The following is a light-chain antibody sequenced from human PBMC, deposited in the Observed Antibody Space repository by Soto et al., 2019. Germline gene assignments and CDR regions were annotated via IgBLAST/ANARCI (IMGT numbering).Light chain of an antibody. V-gene: IGLV2-11*01. Sequence: QSALTQPRSVSGSPGQSVTISCTGTSSDVGGYNYVSWYQQHPGKAPKLMIYDVSKRPSGVPDRFSGSKSGNPASLTISGLQVEDEADYYCCSYAGTYTLFGGGTKLTVL. J-gene: IGLJ2*01. CDR2: DVS. CDR3: CSYAGTYTL. CDR1: SSDVGGYNY.